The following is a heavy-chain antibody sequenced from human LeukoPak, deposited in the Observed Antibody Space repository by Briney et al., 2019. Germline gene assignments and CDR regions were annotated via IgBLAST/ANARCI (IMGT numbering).Heavy chain of an antibody. Sequence: GGSLRLSCAASGFSFSSYWMSWVRQAPGKGLEWVANIKQDGSEKYYVDSVKGRFAISRDNAKNSLYLQMNSLRAEDTAVYYCARGSDIVATGDAFDIWGQGTMVTVSS. V-gene: IGHV3-7*01. CDR1: GFSFSSYW. CDR2: IKQDGSEK. D-gene: IGHD5-12*01. J-gene: IGHJ3*02. CDR3: ARGSDIVATGDAFDI.